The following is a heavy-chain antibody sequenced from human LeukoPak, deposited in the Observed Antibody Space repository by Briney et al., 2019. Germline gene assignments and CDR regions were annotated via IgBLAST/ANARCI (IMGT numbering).Heavy chain of an antibody. D-gene: IGHD2-2*01. CDR3: ADLYCSSTSCYAGFDP. CDR2: IYYSGST. Sequence: SQTLSLTCTVSGGSITSGGYYWTWIRQHPGKGLEWIGYIYYSGSTYYNPSLKSRVSISVDTSKNQFSLKLSSVTAADTAVYYCADLYCSSTSCYAGFDPWGQGTLVTVSS. J-gene: IGHJ5*02. V-gene: IGHV4-31*03. CDR1: GGSITSGGYY.